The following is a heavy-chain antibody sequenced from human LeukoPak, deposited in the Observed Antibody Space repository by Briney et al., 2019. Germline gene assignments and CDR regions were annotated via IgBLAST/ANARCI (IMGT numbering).Heavy chain of an antibody. J-gene: IGHJ4*02. CDR3: ARDRHEQWLLGSFDY. V-gene: IGHV4-61*01. D-gene: IGHD6-19*01. CDR1: GGSISSSSYY. Sequence: SETLSLTCTVSGGSISSSSYYWGWIRQPPGKGLEWIGYISYRGITNYNPSLESRVTISLDTSKKQFSLRLTSVTAADTAVYYCARDRHEQWLLGSFDYWGQGALVAVSS. CDR2: ISYRGIT.